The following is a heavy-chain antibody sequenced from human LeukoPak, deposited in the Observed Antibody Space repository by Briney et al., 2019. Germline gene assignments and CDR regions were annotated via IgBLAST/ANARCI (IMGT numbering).Heavy chain of an antibody. Sequence: PGRSLRLSCAASGFTFNSYAMHWVRQAPGKGLEWVALISYHGDITYYADSVKGRFTLSRDNSKTTLFLQLNSLRAEDTAVYYCARDSTYYYDSGSSGPHYFDFWGQGTLVTVSS. J-gene: IGHJ4*02. CDR3: ARDSTYYYDSGSSGPHYFDF. D-gene: IGHD3-10*01. V-gene: IGHV3-30*01. CDR1: GFTFNSYA. CDR2: ISYHGDIT.